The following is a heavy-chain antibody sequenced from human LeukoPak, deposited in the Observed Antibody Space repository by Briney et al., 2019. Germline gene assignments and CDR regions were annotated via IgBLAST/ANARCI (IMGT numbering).Heavy chain of an antibody. CDR1: GFTFSSYA. Sequence: PGGSLRLSCAASGFTFSSYAMSWVRQAPGKGLEWVSSISSSSSYIYYADSVKGRFTISRDNAKNSLYLQMNSLRAEDTAVYYCAREDEGGNSRAFDIWGQGTMVTVSS. CDR2: ISSSSSYI. CDR3: AREDEGGNSRAFDI. D-gene: IGHD4-23*01. V-gene: IGHV3-21*01. J-gene: IGHJ3*02.